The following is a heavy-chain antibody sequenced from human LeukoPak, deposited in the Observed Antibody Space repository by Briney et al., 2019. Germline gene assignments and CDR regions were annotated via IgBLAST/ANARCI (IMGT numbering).Heavy chain of an antibody. Sequence: ASVKLSCKASGYTFTSYYMHWVRHAPRPGLERMGIINTSGGSTSYAQKFQGRVTTTRDTSTSTVYMEKSSPRSEETAVYYCAGIGVGVPVSSGYWFYPWGQGTLGTVSS. CDR2: INTSGGST. D-gene: IGHD3-22*01. CDR1: GYTFTSYY. CDR3: AGIGVGVPVSSGYWFYP. V-gene: IGHV1-46*01. J-gene: IGHJ5*02.